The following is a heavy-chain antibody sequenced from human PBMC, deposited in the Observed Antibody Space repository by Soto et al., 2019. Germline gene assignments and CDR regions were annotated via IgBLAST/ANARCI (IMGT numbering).Heavy chain of an antibody. CDR3: AKGGYCSSTSCPRHGMDV. CDR1: GFTFSSYA. CDR2: ISGSGGST. D-gene: IGHD2-2*01. V-gene: IGHV3-23*01. Sequence: EVQLLESGGGLVQPGGSLRLSCAASGFTFSSYAMSWVRQAPGKGLEWVSAISGSGGSTYYADSVKGRFTISRDNSKNTLYLQMNSLRAEDTAVYYCAKGGYCSSTSCPRHGMDVWGQGTTVTVSS. J-gene: IGHJ6*02.